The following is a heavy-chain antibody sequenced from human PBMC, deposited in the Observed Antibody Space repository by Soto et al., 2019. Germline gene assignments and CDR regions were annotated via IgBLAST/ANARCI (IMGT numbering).Heavy chain of an antibody. V-gene: IGHV4-34*01. D-gene: IGHD5-12*01. Sequence: PSETLSLTCAVYGGSFIGYYWSWIRQPPGKGLEWIGEINHSGSTNYNPSLKSRVTISVDTSKNQFSLKLSSVTAAETAVYYCARAHSGYDTHYYYYYYMDVWGKGTTVTVSS. CDR1: GGSFIGYY. CDR3: ARAHSGYDTHYYYYYYMDV. CDR2: INHSGST. J-gene: IGHJ6*03.